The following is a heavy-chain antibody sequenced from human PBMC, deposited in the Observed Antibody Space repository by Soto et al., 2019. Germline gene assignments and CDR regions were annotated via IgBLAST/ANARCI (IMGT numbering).Heavy chain of an antibody. CDR3: AREGMGSSTAFDY. V-gene: IGHV3-30-3*01. CDR1: GFTFSSYA. CDR2: ISYDGSNK. Sequence: GGSPRLSCAASGFTFSSYAMHWVRQAPGKGLEWVAVISYDGSNKYYADSVKGRFTISRDNSKNTLYLQMNSLRAEDTAVYYCAREGMGSSTAFDYWGQGTLVTVSS. J-gene: IGHJ4*02. D-gene: IGHD2-8*01.